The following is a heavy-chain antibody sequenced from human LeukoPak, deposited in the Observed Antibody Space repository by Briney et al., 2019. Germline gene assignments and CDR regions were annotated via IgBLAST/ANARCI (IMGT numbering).Heavy chain of an antibody. V-gene: IGHV3-23*01. CDR1: GFTFSSYA. J-gene: IGHJ4*02. CDR2: ISGSGSST. CDR3: ARKAPHATGTGYYFDY. D-gene: IGHD1-1*01. Sequence: QTWGSLRLSCAASGFTFSSYAMSWVRQAPGKGLEWVSSISGSGSSTFYADSVKGRFTISRDNSKNTLYLQMNSLRAEDTAVYYCARKAPHATGTGYYFDYWGQGTLVTVSS.